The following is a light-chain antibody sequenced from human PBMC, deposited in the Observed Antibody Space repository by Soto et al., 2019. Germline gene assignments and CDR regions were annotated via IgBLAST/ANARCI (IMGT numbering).Light chain of an antibody. CDR3: QQYGSSPLT. V-gene: IGKV3-20*01. Sequence: EIVLTQSPGTLSLSPGERATLSCRASQNVNSNFFAWYQQKAGQAPRLLIYGVSSRATGIPDRFSGSGADTDFTLTISGLEPEDFAVYYCQQYGSSPLTFGGGTNVDIK. CDR2: GVS. J-gene: IGKJ4*01. CDR1: QNVNSNF.